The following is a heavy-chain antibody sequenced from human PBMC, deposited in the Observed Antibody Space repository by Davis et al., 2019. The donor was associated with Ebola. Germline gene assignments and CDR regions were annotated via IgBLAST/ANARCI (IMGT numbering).Heavy chain of an antibody. CDR2: ISVNGGSR. CDR1: GFRFSGFA. V-gene: IGHV3-64*04. D-gene: IGHD3-10*01. CDR3: AKDLRGHYYGSGHWFDP. Sequence: GESLKISCSASGFRFSGFAMHWVRQAPGKGLEFVSAISVNGGSRYYTDSVEGRFTISRDNSKNTLYLQMNSLRAEDTAVYYCAKDLRGHYYGSGHWFDPWGQGTLVTVSS. J-gene: IGHJ5*02.